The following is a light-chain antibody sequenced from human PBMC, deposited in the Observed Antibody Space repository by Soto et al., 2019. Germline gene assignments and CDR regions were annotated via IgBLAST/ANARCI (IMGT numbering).Light chain of an antibody. J-gene: IGKJ2*01. CDR2: GAS. V-gene: IGKV3-15*01. CDR1: QSLRTD. CDR3: QQYNDWPPYT. Sequence: TKSPGSLSLSPGARPTLSRRASQSLRTDYLGYQRQKPGQAPRLLIYGASTRATGIPARFSGSGSGTEFPLTISSLQSEDFAIYYCQQYNDWPPYTFGQGTKVDIK.